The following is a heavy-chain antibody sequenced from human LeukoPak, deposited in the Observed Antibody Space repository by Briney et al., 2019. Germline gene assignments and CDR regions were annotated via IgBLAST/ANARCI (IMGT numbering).Heavy chain of an antibody. CDR1: GFTFSSYA. CDR3: AELGMIGGV. J-gene: IGHJ6*04. CDR2: IRSDGSNK. V-gene: IGHV3-30*02. Sequence: GGSLRLSCAASGFTFSSYAMHWVRQAPGKGLEWVAFIRSDGSNKSYADSLKGRFTISRDNAKNSLYLQMNSLRAEDTAVYYCAELGMIGGVWGKGTTVTISS. D-gene: IGHD3-10*02.